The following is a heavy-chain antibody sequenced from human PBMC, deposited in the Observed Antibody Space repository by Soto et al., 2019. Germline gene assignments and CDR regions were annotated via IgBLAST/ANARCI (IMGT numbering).Heavy chain of an antibody. CDR3: ARPGDYSQLGAFDI. Sequence: GSLRLSCAASGFTFSSYSMNWVRQAPGKGLEWVSSISSSSSYTYYADSVKGRFTISRDNAKNSLYLQMSSLRAEDTAVYYCARPGDYSQLGAFDIWSQGTMVTVSS. J-gene: IGHJ3*02. D-gene: IGHD4-17*01. V-gene: IGHV3-21*01. CDR1: GFTFSSYS. CDR2: ISSSSSYT.